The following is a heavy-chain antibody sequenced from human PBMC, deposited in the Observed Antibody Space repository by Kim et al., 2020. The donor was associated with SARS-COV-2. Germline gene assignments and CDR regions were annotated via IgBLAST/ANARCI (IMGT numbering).Heavy chain of an antibody. CDR1: GFTFSSYA. J-gene: IGHJ4*02. D-gene: IGHD6-13*01. CDR2: ISYDGSNK. V-gene: IGHV3-30*04. CDR3: ARDPGSSSWEGY. Sequence: GGSLRLSCAASGFTFSSYAMHWVRQAPGKGLEWVAVISYDGSNKYYADSVKGRFTISRDNSKNTLYLQMNSLRAEDTAVYYCARDPGSSSWEGYWGQGTLVTVSS.